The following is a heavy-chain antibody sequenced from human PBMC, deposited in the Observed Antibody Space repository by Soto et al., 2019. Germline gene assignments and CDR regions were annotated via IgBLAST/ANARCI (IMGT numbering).Heavy chain of an antibody. CDR2: ISANGAAT. Sequence: EAQLLQSGGGLVQPGGSLRLSCAASGSTVRTYAMTWVRQAPGKGLEWVSTISANGAATYYADSVRGRFTISRDNSKDTLYLQMDGLRADDTAVYYCAKDPRLELRGVDSWGQGTLVTVS. CDR1: GSTVRTYA. D-gene: IGHD1-7*01. CDR3: AKDPRLELRGVDS. J-gene: IGHJ4*02. V-gene: IGHV3-23*01.